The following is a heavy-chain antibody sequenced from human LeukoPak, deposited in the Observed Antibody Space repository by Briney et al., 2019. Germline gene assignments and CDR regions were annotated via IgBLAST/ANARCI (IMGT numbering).Heavy chain of an antibody. J-gene: IGHJ4*02. Sequence: SETLSLTCTVSGDSISSYYWSWIRQPPGKGLEWIGYIYHSGSTYYNPSLKSRVTISVDRSKNQFSLKLSSVTAADTAVYYCARGGYGSGSLFDYWGQGTLVTVSS. CDR3: ARGGYGSGSLFDY. V-gene: IGHV4-59*12. CDR2: IYHSGST. D-gene: IGHD3-10*01. CDR1: GDSISSYY.